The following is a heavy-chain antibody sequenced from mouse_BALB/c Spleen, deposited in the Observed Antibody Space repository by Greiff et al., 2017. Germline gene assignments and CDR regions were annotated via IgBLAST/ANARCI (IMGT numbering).Heavy chain of an antibody. Sequence: EVHLVESGGDLVKPGGSLKLSCAASGFTFSSYGMSWVRQTPDKRLEWVATISSGGSYTYYPDSVKGRCTISRDNAKNTLYLQMSSLKSEDTAMYYCASLYYGSSYGYWGQGTTLTVSS. CDR2: ISSGGSYT. CDR1: GFTFSSYG. J-gene: IGHJ2*01. CDR3: ASLYYGSSYGY. D-gene: IGHD1-1*01. V-gene: IGHV5-6*01.